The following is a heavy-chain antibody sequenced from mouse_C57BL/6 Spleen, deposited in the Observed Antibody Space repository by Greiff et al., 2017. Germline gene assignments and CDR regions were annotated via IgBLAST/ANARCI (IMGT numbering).Heavy chain of an antibody. CDR3: AKKGNSYYYGLMDY. CDR1: GYSFTDYN. V-gene: IGHV1-39*01. CDR2: LNPNYGTT. D-gene: IGHD1-1*01. Sequence: EVQLQESGPELVKPGASVKISCKASGYSFTDYNMNWVKQSNGKSLEWIGVLNPNYGTTSYNQKFKGKATLTVDQSSSTAYMQLNSLTSEDSAVYYCAKKGNSYYYGLMDYWGQGTSVTVSS. J-gene: IGHJ4*01.